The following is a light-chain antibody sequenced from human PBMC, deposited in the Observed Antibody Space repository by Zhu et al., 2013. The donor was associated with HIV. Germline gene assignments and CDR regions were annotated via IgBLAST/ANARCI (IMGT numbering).Light chain of an antibody. Sequence: DIQMTQSPSTLSASVGDRVTITCRASQSISSWLAWYQQKPGKAPKLLIFKASTLESGVPSRFSGSGTGTDFTLTISRLEPEDFAVYYCQQYGSSPLTFGPGTKVDIK. CDR1: QSISSW. J-gene: IGKJ3*01. V-gene: IGKV1-5*03. CDR3: QQYGSSPLT. CDR2: KAS.